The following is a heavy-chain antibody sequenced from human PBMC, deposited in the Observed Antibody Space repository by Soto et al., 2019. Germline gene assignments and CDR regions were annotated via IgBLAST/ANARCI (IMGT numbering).Heavy chain of an antibody. CDR1: GDSVSSNSAA. CDR2: TYYRSKWYN. CDR3: ARGRMRPTDTAMGCGFDP. Sequence: PSQPLSLTCALSGDSVSSNSAAWNWIRQSPSRGLEWLGRTYYRSKWYNDYAVSVKSRITINPDTSKNQFSLQLNSVTPEDTAVYYCARGRMRPTDTAMGCGFDPWGQGTLVTVSS. D-gene: IGHD5-18*01. V-gene: IGHV6-1*01. J-gene: IGHJ5*02.